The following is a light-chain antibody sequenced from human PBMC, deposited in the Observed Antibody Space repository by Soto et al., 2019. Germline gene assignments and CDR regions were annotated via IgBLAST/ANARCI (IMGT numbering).Light chain of an antibody. Sequence: DVVMTQTPLSLSVAPGQPASISCKSSQSLLHITGETFLFWYLQKPGQSPQLLIYEVSTRVSGVPDRFSVSGSGTDFTLEISRVETDDVGMYCCMQSTQLPPTFGQGTRLWIE. V-gene: IGKV2D-29*02. CDR2: EVS. J-gene: IGKJ5*01. CDR1: QSLLHITGETF. CDR3: MQSTQLPPT.